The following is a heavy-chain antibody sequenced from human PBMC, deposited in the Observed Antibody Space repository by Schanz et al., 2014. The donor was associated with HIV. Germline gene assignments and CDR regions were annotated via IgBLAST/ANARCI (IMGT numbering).Heavy chain of an antibody. J-gene: IGHJ4*02. CDR2: INPYDGST. V-gene: IGHV1-46*01. Sequence: QVQLVQSGAEVKKPGTSVKVSCKASGYTFTSQYMHWVRQAPGQGLEWMGLINPYDGSTSNAQKFQGRVTMTRDTSTSTVYMQLSSPTSDDTAVYYCARGDILTGLYPYYFDSWGQGTLVTVSS. CDR1: GYTFTSQY. CDR3: ARGDILTGLYPYYFDS. D-gene: IGHD3-9*01.